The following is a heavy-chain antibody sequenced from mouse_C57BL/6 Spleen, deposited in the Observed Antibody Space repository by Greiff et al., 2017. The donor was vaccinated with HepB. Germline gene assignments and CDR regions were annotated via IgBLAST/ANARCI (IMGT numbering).Heavy chain of an antibody. CDR1: GYAFSSSW. J-gene: IGHJ1*03. D-gene: IGHD1-1*01. CDR2: IYPGDGDT. Sequence: QVQLKQSGPELVKPGASVKISCKASGYAFSSSWMNWVKQRPGKGLEWIGRIYPGDGDTNYNGKFKGKATLTADKSSSTAYMQLSSLTSEDSAVYFCAREGYYYGSSYYLYWYFDVWGTGTTVTVSS. CDR3: AREGYYYGSSYYLYWYFDV. V-gene: IGHV1-82*01.